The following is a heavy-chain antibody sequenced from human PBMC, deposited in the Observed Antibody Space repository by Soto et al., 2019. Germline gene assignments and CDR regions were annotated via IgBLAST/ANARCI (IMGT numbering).Heavy chain of an antibody. CDR2: IITIFGTA. J-gene: IGHJ4*02. D-gene: IGHD6-19*01. CDR1: GGTFSSYA. Sequence: QVQLVQSGAEVKKPGSSVKVSCKASGGTFSSYAISWVRPAPGQGLELMGGIITIFGTANYAQKFQCRVTITADESTSTAYMELSSLRSEDTAVYYCARAGRREVAGYFAYWGQGTLVTVSS. V-gene: IGHV1-69*01. CDR3: ARAGRREVAGYFAY.